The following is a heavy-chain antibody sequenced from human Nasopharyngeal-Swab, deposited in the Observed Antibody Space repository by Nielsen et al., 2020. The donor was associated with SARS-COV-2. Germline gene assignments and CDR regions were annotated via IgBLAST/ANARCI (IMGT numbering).Heavy chain of an antibody. CDR2: ISPYNGKT. J-gene: IGHJ4*02. D-gene: IGHD6-25*01. CDR1: GYTFTTYG. Sequence: ASVKVSCKASGYTFTTYGISWVRQAPGQGLEWMGWISPYNGKTKYAQKFQDRVTMTTDTSTSTAYIELKSLRSDDRAVYFCARDPCGPDYWGQGTLVTVSS. V-gene: IGHV1-18*01. CDR3: ARDPCGPDY.